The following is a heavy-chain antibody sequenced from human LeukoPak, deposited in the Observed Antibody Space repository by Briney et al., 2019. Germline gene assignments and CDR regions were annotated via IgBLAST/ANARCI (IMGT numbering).Heavy chain of an antibody. CDR3: AKVSSGSYFLIGY. CDR2: ISRDGGST. CDR1: GFTFDDYA. J-gene: IGHJ4*02. V-gene: IGHV3-43D*04. Sequence: PAGGSLRLSCAASGFTFDDYAMHWVRQAPGKGLEWVSLISRDGGSTYYADSVKGRFTISRDNSKNSLYLQMNSLRAEDTALYYCAKVSSGSYFLIGYWGQGTLVTVSS. D-gene: IGHD1-26*01.